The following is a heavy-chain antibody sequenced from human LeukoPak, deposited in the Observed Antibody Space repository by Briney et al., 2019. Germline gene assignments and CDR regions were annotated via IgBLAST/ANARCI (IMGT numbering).Heavy chain of an antibody. D-gene: IGHD4-23*01. J-gene: IGHJ4*02. CDR1: GYTFTSYY. V-gene: IGHV1-46*01. Sequence: ASVKVSCKASGYTFTSYYMHWVRQAPGQGLEWMGIINPSGGSTSYAQKFQGRVTMTRDMSTSTVYMELSSLRSDDTAVYYCARDPNGGNYDYWGQGTLVTVSS. CDR3: ARDPNGGNYDY. CDR2: INPSGGST.